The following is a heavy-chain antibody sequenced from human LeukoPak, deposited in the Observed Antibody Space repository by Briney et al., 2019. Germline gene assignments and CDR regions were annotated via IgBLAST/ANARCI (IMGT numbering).Heavy chain of an antibody. J-gene: IGHJ5*02. CDR1: GFTFGSYA. CDR3: ARPNMVRGVITNWFDP. CDR2: ISYDGSNE. V-gene: IGHV3-30-3*01. Sequence: GGSLRLSCAASGFTFGSYAMHWVREAPGKGMEWVAVISYDGSNEYYAGSVKGRFTISRDNSKNTLYLQMNSLRAEDTAVYYCARPNMVRGVITNWFDPWGQGTLVTVSS. D-gene: IGHD3-10*01.